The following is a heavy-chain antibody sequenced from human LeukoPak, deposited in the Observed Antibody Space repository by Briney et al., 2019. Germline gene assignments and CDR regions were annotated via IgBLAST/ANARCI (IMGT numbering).Heavy chain of an antibody. J-gene: IGHJ6*02. CDR2: IRRRAFGETA. V-gene: IGHV3-49*04. CDR3: TREGAAAAYGMDV. D-gene: IGHD6-13*01. Sequence: PGGSLRLSCTASGFTFGDYAVSWVRRAPGRGLEWVGLIRRRAFGETADYAASVKGRFTISRDDSKSIAYLQMNSLKTEDTGVYYCTREGAAAAYGMDVWGQGTTVTVSS. CDR1: GFTFGDYA.